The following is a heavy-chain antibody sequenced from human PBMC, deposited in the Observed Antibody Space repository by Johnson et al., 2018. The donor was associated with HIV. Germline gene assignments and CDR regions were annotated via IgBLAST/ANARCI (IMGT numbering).Heavy chain of an antibody. V-gene: IGHV3-66*02. J-gene: IGHJ3*02. CDR1: GFTVSSNY. CDR2: IYSGGST. CDR3: AKDQLVGATYAAFDI. Sequence: VQLVESGGGVVQPGGSLRLSCAASGFTVSSNYMSWVRQAPGKGLEWVSVIYSGGSTYYADSVKGRFTISRDNYNNTLYLQMSGLSAEDTALYYCAKDQLVGATYAAFDIWGQGTMVTVSS. D-gene: IGHD1-26*01.